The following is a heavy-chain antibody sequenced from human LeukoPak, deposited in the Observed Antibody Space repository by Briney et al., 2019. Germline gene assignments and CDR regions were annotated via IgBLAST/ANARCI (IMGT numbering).Heavy chain of an antibody. CDR2: TYSGGST. J-gene: IGHJ4*02. CDR3: ARDGGSGWSSAFLDH. CDR1: GFTFNSYS. Sequence: GGSLRLSCAASGFTFNSYSMNWVRQAPGKGLEWVSVTYSGGSTDYADSVKGRFTISGDNSKNTLYLQMSSLRAEDTAVYYCARDGGSGWSSAFLDHWGQGTLVTVSS. V-gene: IGHV3-53*01. D-gene: IGHD6-19*01.